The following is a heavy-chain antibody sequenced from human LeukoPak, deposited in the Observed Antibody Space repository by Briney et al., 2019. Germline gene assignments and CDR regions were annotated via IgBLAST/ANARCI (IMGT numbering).Heavy chain of an antibody. V-gene: IGHV4-38-2*02. Sequence: PSETLSLTCTVSGDSISSYYWSWIRQPPGKGLEWIGSIYHSGSTYYNPSLKSRVTISVDTSKNQFSLKLSSVTAADTAVYYCARDQDLTVQWLGPYYYYMDVRGKGTTVTVSS. CDR3: ARDQDLTVQWLGPYYYYMDV. CDR2: IYHSGST. J-gene: IGHJ6*03. D-gene: IGHD6-19*01. CDR1: GDSISSYY.